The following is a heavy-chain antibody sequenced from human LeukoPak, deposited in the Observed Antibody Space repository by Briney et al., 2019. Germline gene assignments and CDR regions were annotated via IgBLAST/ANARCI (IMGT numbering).Heavy chain of an antibody. CDR3: AKDLTGFDSFDY. V-gene: IGHV3-23*01. CDR1: GFIFSSYA. J-gene: IGHJ4*02. CDR2: ISGSGGST. D-gene: IGHD3-9*01. Sequence: PRGSLRLSCAASGFIFSSYAMSWVRQAPGKGLEWVSAISGSGGSTYYSDSVKGRFTISRDNSKNTLYLQMNNLRAEDTAVYYCAKDLTGFDSFDYWGQGTLVTVSS.